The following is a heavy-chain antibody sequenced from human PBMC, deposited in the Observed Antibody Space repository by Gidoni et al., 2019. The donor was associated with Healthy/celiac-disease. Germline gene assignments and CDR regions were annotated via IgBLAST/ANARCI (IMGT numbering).Heavy chain of an antibody. CDR2: ISWNSGSI. Sequence: EVQLVESGGGLVQPGRSLRLSCAASGFTFDDYAMHWVRQAPGKGLEWVSGISWNSGSIGYADSVKGRFTISRDNAKNSLYLQMNSLRAEDTALYYCAKDSTYGDETYFDYWGQGTLVTVSS. V-gene: IGHV3-9*01. CDR3: AKDSTYGDETYFDY. CDR1: GFTFDDYA. D-gene: IGHD4-17*01. J-gene: IGHJ4*02.